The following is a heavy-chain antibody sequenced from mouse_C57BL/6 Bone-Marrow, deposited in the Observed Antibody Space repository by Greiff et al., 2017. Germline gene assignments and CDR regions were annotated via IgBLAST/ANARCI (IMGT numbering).Heavy chain of an antibody. CDR1: GYTFTGYC. V-gene: IGHV1-9*01. D-gene: IGHD1-1*01. CDR2: ILPGSGSP. CDR3: ARRRSDDDGNRYAMDY. Sequence: QVQLQQSGAELTKPGASVKLSCKATGYTFTGYCIEWVKQRPGHGLEWIGEILPGSGSPNYNEKFKGKATFTADTSSNTAYMQLSSLTTEDSASYYCARRRSDDDGNRYAMDYRGQGNTVTVSS. J-gene: IGHJ4*01.